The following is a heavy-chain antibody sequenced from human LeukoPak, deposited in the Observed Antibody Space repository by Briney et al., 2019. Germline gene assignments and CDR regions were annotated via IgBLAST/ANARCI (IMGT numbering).Heavy chain of an antibody. Sequence: PGGSLRLSCAASGFTFSSYSMNWVRQAPGKGLEWASSISSSSSYIYYADSVKGRFTISRDNAKNSLYLQMNSLRAEDTAVYYCARVSVAYTVLDAFDIWGQGTMVTVSS. D-gene: IGHD6-19*01. CDR1: GFTFSSYS. J-gene: IGHJ3*02. CDR2: ISSSSSYI. CDR3: ARVSVAYTVLDAFDI. V-gene: IGHV3-21*01.